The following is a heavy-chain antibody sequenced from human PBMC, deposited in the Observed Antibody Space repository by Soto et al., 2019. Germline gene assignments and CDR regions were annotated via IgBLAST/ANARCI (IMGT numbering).Heavy chain of an antibody. D-gene: IGHD1-26*01. V-gene: IGHV3-9*01. J-gene: IGHJ4*02. CDR1: GFIFNDYA. CDR2: IDGAGGSL. Sequence: GGSLILSCRNSGFIFNDYAMHWVRQAPGKGLEWVAGIDGAGGSLDYSDSVKGRFTISRDNAENSLFLQMESLRADDTAVYYCAMSTGSFHADFDFWGQGTQVTVSS. CDR3: AMSTGSFHADFDF.